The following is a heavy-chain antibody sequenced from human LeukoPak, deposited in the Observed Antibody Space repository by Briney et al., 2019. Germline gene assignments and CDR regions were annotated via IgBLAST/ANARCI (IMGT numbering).Heavy chain of an antibody. CDR1: GFTFDDYA. Sequence: PGRSLRLSCAASGFTFDDYAMHWVRQAPGKGLEWVSGISWNSGSIGYADSVKGRFTISGDNAKNSLYLQMNSLRAEDTALYYCAKDGARPKAFDIWGQGTMVTVSS. D-gene: IGHD4/OR15-4a*01. J-gene: IGHJ3*02. CDR3: AKDGARPKAFDI. CDR2: ISWNSGSI. V-gene: IGHV3-9*01.